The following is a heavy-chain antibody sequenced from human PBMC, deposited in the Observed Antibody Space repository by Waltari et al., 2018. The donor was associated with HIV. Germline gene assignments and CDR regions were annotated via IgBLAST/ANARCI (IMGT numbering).Heavy chain of an antibody. CDR3: VSSGLDV. CDR2: INTDETIR. V-gene: IGHV3-74*01. J-gene: IGHJ6*02. Sequence: VQLVESGGDLAQPGGSLRLSCVASGFTFSNYWMHWVRQVPGKRLVWGERINTDETIRTYAENVKGRFTISRDNGKNTLYLQMNSLRVEDTAVYYCVSSGLDVWGQGTTVNVSS. CDR1: GFTFSNYW.